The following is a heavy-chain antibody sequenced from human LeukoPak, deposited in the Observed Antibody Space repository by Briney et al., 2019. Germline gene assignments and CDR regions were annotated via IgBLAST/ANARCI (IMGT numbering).Heavy chain of an antibody. J-gene: IGHJ4*02. CDR1: GFTFSSFA. D-gene: IGHD3-10*01. V-gene: IGHV3-23*01. CDR2: ISGSGGST. CDR3: AKDRYYYGSGCSYLHY. Sequence: GGSLRLSCAASGFTFSSFAMSWVRQAPGKGLEWVSAISGSGGSTYYADSVKGRFTISRDSSKNTLYLQMNSLRAEDTAVYYCAKDRYYYGSGCSYLHYWGQGTLVTVSS.